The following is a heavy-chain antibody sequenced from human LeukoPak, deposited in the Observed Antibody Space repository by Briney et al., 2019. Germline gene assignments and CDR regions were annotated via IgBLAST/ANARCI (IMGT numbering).Heavy chain of an antibody. D-gene: IGHD2-15*01. CDR2: IHDSGTT. CDR3: ARESWYCSDGSCYSDFDY. Sequence: PSETLSLTCTVSGGSISSYYWTWVRQPPGKGLEWIAYIHDSGTTSYSPSLESRVTISLDTSNVQFSLRLSSVTAADTAVYYCARESWYCSDGSCYSDFDYWGQGTLVTVSS. CDR1: GGSISSYY. J-gene: IGHJ4*02. V-gene: IGHV4-59*01.